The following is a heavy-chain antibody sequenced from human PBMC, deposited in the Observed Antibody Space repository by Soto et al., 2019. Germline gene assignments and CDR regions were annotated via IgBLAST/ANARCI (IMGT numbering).Heavy chain of an antibody. J-gene: IGHJ4*02. CDR1: GYTFTSYE. CDR2: MSPYNGKT. Sequence: ASVKVSCKASGYTFTSYELSWVRQAPGQGLEWLGWMSPYNGKTNYAQKLQGRVTMTTDTSTSTAYMELRSLKSDDTAVYYCARSHYDSSGYYVGDFDYWGQGTLVTVSS. CDR3: ARSHYDSSGYYVGDFDY. D-gene: IGHD3-22*01. V-gene: IGHV1-18*04.